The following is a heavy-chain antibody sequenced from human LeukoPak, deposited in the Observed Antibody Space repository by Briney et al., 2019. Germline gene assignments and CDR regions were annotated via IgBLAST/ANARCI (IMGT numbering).Heavy chain of an antibody. J-gene: IGHJ4*02. CDR1: GFPFRSYE. Sequence: PGGSLTLSCAASGFPFRSYELNWVGQAPGKGLEWVSFVSSNGRTIYYADSVRGRFTISRDNAKNSLFLQMNSLRAEDTALYYCLRNYGYWGPGALVTVPS. CDR2: VSSNGRTI. V-gene: IGHV3-48*03. CDR3: LRNYGY. D-gene: IGHD3-16*01.